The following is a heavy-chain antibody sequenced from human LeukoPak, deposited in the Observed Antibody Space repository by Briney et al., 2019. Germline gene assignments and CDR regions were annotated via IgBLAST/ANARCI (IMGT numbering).Heavy chain of an antibody. CDR1: GFMFRSYG. CDR3: ARGHVRGYSYGFGY. J-gene: IGHJ4*02. CDR2: IRYDGSNK. V-gene: IGHV3-33*08. D-gene: IGHD5-18*01. Sequence: GGSLRLSCGASGFMFRSYGMHWVRQAPGKGLEWVAVIRYDGSNKYYTDSVKGRFTISRDNSNNTLYLQMNSLRVEDTAVYYCARGHVRGYSYGFGYWGQGSLVTVSS.